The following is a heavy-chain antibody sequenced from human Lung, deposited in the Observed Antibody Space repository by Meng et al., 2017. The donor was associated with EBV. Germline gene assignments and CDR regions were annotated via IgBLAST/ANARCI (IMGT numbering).Heavy chain of an antibody. CDR3: ARDPYDFWSGYRPFDY. Sequence: EVQLVESGGGLVKPGGSLRLSCAASGFTFSSYSMNWVRQAPGKGLEWVSSISSSSSYIYYADSVKGRFTISRDNAKNSLYLQMNSLRAEDTAVYYCARDPYDFWSGYRPFDYWGQGTLVTVST. D-gene: IGHD3-3*01. CDR2: ISSSSSYI. V-gene: IGHV3-21*01. CDR1: GFTFSSYS. J-gene: IGHJ4*02.